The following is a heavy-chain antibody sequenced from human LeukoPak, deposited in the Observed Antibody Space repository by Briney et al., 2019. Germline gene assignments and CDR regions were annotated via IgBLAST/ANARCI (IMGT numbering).Heavy chain of an antibody. V-gene: IGHV3-20*04. J-gene: IGHJ4*02. CDR2: INWNGDST. CDR1: GFNFDDYG. CDR3: ARDLRVVITGSFDS. Sequence: GGSLRLSCAASGFNFDDYGLTWVRQAPGKGLEWVSGINWNGDSTDYADSVKGRFTISRDNAKNSLYLQMNSLGAEDTALYYCARDLRVVITGSFDSWGQGTLVTVSS. D-gene: IGHD3-22*01.